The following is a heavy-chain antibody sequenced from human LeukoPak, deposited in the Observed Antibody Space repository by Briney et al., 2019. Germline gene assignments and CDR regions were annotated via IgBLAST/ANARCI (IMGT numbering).Heavy chain of an antibody. V-gene: IGHV1-18*01. CDR3: ARVSSVGSYCDY. J-gene: IGHJ4*02. D-gene: IGHD2-15*01. Sequence: ASVKVSCKASGYTFTNLGVTWVRQAPGQGLEWMGWISAYNGNTNYAQNLHGRVTMNTDTSTNTAYMEVRNLTSDYTAVYYCARVSSVGSYCDYWGQGTLVTVSS. CDR2: ISAYNGNT. CDR1: GYTFTNLG.